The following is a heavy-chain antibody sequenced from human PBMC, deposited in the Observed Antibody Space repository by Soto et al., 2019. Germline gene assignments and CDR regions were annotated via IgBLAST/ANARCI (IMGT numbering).Heavy chain of an antibody. J-gene: IGHJ6*02. V-gene: IGHV1-18*01. CDR1: GYTFTRSG. D-gene: IGHD3-3*01. Sequence: GASVKVSCKASGYTFTRSGISWVRQAPGQGLEWLGWINPDNVNTTYAQHLQVRVSLTTDTSTSTAYIDLRSLRSDGTAVYYCARDQGITTFGVYSMYYYGMDVWGQGTTVTVSS. CDR3: ARDQGITTFGVYSMYYYGMDV. CDR2: INPDNVNT.